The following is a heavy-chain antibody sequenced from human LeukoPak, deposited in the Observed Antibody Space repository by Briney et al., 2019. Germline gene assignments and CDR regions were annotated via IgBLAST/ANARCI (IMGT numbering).Heavy chain of an antibody. J-gene: IGHJ5*02. D-gene: IGHD6-13*01. CDR1: GGSFSGYY. V-gene: IGHV4-34*01. CDR3: ARHGRQQLVHRKNWFDP. CDR2: INHSGST. Sequence: SETLSLTCAVYGGSFSGYYWSWIRQPPGKGLEWIGEINHSGSTNYNPSLKSRVTISVDTSKNQFSLKLSSVTAADTAVYYCARHGRQQLVHRKNWFDPWGQGTLATVSS.